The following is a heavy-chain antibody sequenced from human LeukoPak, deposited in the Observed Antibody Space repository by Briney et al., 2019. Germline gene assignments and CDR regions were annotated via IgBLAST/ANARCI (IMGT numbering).Heavy chain of an antibody. J-gene: IGHJ1*01. CDR1: GFTFSSYN. Sequence: GGSLRLSCAASGFTFSSYNMNWVRQAPEKGLEWVSSISSSSYIYYADSVKGRFTISRDNAKNSLYLQMNSLRAEDTAVYYCARDPPSFQHWGQGTLVTVSS. CDR2: ISSSSYI. CDR3: ARDPPSFQH. V-gene: IGHV3-21*01.